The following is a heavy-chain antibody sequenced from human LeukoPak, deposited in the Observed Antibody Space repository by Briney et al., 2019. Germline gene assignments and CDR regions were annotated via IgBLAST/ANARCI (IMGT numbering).Heavy chain of an antibody. CDR2: IDPNSDNI. V-gene: IGHV1-2*02. CDR1: GYTFTGCF. Sequence: ASVKVSFKASGYTFTGCFIHYVRQAPGQRLGWGGWIDPNSDNIRYSETFKDRVTMTRDTSTNTAYMELSWLRSDDTAVCYCARSAYNYGYVYFDHWGQGTLVIVSS. D-gene: IGHD5-18*01. CDR3: ARSAYNYGYVYFDH. J-gene: IGHJ4*02.